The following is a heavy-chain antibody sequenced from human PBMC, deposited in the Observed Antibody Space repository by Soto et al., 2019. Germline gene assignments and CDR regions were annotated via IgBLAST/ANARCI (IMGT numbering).Heavy chain of an antibody. V-gene: IGHV3-30-3*01. CDR2: ISYDGSNK. CDR1: GFTFSSYA. CDR3: ARDRPEMATTAYLDY. D-gene: IGHD1-1*01. Sequence: GGSLRLSCAASGFTFSSYAMHWVRQAPGKGLEWVAVISYDGSNKYYADSVKGRFTISRDNSKNTLYLQMNSLRAEDTAVYYCARDRPEMATTAYLDYWGQGTLVTVSS. J-gene: IGHJ4*02.